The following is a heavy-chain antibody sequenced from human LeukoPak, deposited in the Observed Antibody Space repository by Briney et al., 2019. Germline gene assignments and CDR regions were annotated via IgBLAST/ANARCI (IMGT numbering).Heavy chain of an antibody. D-gene: IGHD3-10*01. J-gene: IGHJ4*02. Sequence: SETLSLTCTVSGGSISSGSYYCSWIRQPAGKGLEWIGHIYKSGSTNYNPSLKSRVTVSVDTSKNQFSLKLSSVTAADTAVYYCARWSYGSGIYWGQGTLVTVSS. V-gene: IGHV4-61*09. CDR3: ARWSYGSGIY. CDR2: IYKSGST. CDR1: GGSISSGSYY.